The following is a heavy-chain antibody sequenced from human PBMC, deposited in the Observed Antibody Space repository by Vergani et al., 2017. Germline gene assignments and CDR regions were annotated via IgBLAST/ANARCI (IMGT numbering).Heavy chain of an antibody. CDR1: GFTFSSYS. V-gene: IGHV3-48*01. D-gene: IGHD4-17*01. CDR2: ISSSSSTI. J-gene: IGHJ3*02. Sequence: VQLVESGGGVVQPGRSLRLSCAASGFTFSSYSMNWVRQAPGKGLEWVSYISSSSSTIYYADSVKGRFTISRDNAKNSLYLQMNSLRAEDTAVYYCARDQGDYGDYVADDAFDIWGQGTMVTVSS. CDR3: ARDQGDYGDYVADDAFDI.